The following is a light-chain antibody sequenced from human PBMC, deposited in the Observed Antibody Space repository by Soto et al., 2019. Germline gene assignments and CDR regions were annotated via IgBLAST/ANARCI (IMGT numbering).Light chain of an antibody. CDR2: DVS. J-gene: IGLJ3*02. V-gene: IGLV2-14*03. CDR1: SSDVGGYNS. CDR3: SSYISSGTRV. Sequence: QSALTQPASVSGSPGQSITISCTGTSSDVGGYNSVSWYQQHPGKAPQLMIYDVSYRPSGVSDRFSGSKSGNTASLTISGLQAEDEADYYCSSYISSGTRVFGGGTKVTVL.